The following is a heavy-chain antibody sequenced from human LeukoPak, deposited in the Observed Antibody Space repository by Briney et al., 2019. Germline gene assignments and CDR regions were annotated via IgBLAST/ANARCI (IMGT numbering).Heavy chain of an antibody. CDR2: ISGSGGST. J-gene: IGHJ4*02. Sequence: GGSLRLYCAASGFTFSSYAMSGVRQARGKGLEWVSAISGSGGSTYYADSGKGRFTISRDSCKNTLDLQMNSLRAEDTPVYYCAKDPRGTSPWAYWGQGTLVTVSS. V-gene: IGHV3-23*01. CDR1: GFTFSSYA. D-gene: IGHD1-1*01. CDR3: AKDPRGTSPWAY.